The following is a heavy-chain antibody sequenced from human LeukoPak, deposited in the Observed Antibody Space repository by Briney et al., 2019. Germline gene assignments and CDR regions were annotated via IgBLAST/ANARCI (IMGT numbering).Heavy chain of an antibody. CDR2: MYHSGST. V-gene: IGHV4-38-2*01. J-gene: IGHJ3*02. CDR3: ARMIGAVAGLPNAFDI. CDR1: GYSISSGYY. D-gene: IGHD6-19*01. Sequence: NASETLSLTCAVSGYSISSGYYWGWIRQPPGKGLEWIGSMYHSGSTHYNPSLKSRVTMLVDTSKNQFSLKLSSVTAADTAVYYCARMIGAVAGLPNAFDIWGQGTMVTVSS.